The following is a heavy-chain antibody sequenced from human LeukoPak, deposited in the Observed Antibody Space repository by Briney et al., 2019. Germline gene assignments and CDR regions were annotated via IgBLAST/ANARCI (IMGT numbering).Heavy chain of an antibody. J-gene: IGHJ4*02. Sequence: GGSLRLSCAASGFTFSSYGMHWVRQAPGKGLEWVAVISYDGSNKYYADSVKGRFTISRDNSKNTLYLQMNSLRAEDTAVYYCATLPSYDSSGYPLDYWGQGTLVTVSS. CDR1: GFTFSSYG. CDR2: ISYDGSNK. CDR3: ATLPSYDSSGYPLDY. V-gene: IGHV3-30*03. D-gene: IGHD3-22*01.